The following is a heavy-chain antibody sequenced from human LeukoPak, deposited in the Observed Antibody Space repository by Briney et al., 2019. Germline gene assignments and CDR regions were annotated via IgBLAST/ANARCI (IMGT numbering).Heavy chain of an antibody. Sequence: GGSLRLSCAASGFTFSSYSMNWVRQAPGKGLEWVSSISSSSSYIYYADSVKGRFTISRDNAKNSLYLQMNSLRSEDTAVYYCARDRQQLVGDWFDPWGQGTLVTVSS. V-gene: IGHV3-21*04. J-gene: IGHJ5*02. CDR2: ISSSSSYI. D-gene: IGHD6-13*01. CDR1: GFTFSSYS. CDR3: ARDRQQLVGDWFDP.